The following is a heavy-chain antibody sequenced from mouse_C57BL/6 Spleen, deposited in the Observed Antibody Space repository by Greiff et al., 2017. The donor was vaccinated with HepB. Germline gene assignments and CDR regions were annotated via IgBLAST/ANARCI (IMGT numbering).Heavy chain of an antibody. CDR3: AKMGPHIDGSSHLDY. J-gene: IGHJ2*01. D-gene: IGHD1-1*01. Sequence: QVQLQQPGAELVRPGSSVKLSCKASGYTFTSYWMHWVKQRPIQGLEWIGNIDPSDSETHYNQKFKDKATLTVDKSSSTAYMQLSSLTSEDSAVYYCAKMGPHIDGSSHLDYWGQGTTLTVSS. V-gene: IGHV1-52*01. CDR1: GYTFTSYW. CDR2: IDPSDSET.